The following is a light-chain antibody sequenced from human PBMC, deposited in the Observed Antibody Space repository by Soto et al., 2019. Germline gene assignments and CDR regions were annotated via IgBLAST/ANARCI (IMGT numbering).Light chain of an antibody. CDR2: DAS. V-gene: IGKV1-5*01. CDR3: QQYNTYSRT. CDR1: QSISGW. J-gene: IGKJ1*01. Sequence: DIQMTQSPSTLSAFVGDRVTITCRASQSISGWLAWYQQKPGKAPKLLIYDASSLEGGVPSRFSGSGSGTEFTLTISSLQPDGSATYFCQQYNTYSRTFGQGTKVEI.